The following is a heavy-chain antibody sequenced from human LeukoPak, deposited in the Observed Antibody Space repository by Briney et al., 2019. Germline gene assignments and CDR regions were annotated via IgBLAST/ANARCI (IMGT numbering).Heavy chain of an antibody. V-gene: IGHV3-9*01. CDR3: AKDKFRSRDYDFWSGYYNWFDP. D-gene: IGHD3-3*01. CDR1: GFTFDDYA. J-gene: IGHJ5*02. CDR2: ISWNSGSI. Sequence: GGSLRLSCAASGFTFDDYAMHWVRQAPGKGLEWVSGISWNSGSIGYADSVKGRFTISRDNAKNSLYLQMNSLRAEDTALYYCAKDKFRSRDYDFWSGYYNWFDPWGQGTLVTVSS.